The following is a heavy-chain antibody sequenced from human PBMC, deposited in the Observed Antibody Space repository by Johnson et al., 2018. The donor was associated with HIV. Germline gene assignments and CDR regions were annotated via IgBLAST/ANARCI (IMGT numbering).Heavy chain of an antibody. J-gene: IGHJ3*02. D-gene: IGHD3-3*01. CDR3: ATEARGVHGTLRFLEWSDGFDI. CDR2: IYSGGTT. V-gene: IGHV3-66*02. Sequence: EVQLVESGGGLVQPGGSLRLSCAASGFTVSSNYMTWVRQAPGKRLEWVSVIYSGGTTYNADSVKGRFTISRDNSKNTLYLQMNSLRTEDTAVYYCATEARGVHGTLRFLEWSDGFDIWGQGTMVTVSS. CDR1: GFTVSSNY.